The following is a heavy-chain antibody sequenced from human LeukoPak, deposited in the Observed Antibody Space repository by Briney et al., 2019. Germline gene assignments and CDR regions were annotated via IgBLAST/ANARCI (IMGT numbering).Heavy chain of an antibody. V-gene: IGHV1-69*04. CDR2: VIPILDIS. D-gene: IGHD3-22*01. CDR1: GGTFSSYG. CDR3: ARTNYYDSSGSQGPGTFYYGLDV. Sequence: SVKVSCKASGGTFSSYGITWVRQAPGQGLEWMGRVIPILDISNYAQMFQDRVTITADKSTSTAYMELSSLRSEDTAVYFCARTNYYDSSGSQGPGTFYYGLDVWGQGTTVTISS. J-gene: IGHJ6*02.